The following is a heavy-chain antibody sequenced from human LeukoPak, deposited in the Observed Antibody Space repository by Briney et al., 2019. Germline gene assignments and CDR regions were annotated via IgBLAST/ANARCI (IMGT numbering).Heavy chain of an antibody. D-gene: IGHD3-22*01. CDR3: ARSGYYYDSSGYSTNDY. V-gene: IGHV3-11*04. CDR1: GFTFSDYY. Sequence: GSLRLSCAASGFTFSDYYMSWIRQAPGKGLEWVSYISSSGSTIYYADSVKGRFTISRDNAKNSLYLQMNSLRAEDTAMYYCARSGYYYDSSGYSTNDYWGQGTLVTVSS. CDR2: ISSSGSTI. J-gene: IGHJ4*02.